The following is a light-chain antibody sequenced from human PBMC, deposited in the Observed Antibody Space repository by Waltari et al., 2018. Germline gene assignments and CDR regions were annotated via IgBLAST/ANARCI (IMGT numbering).Light chain of an antibody. CDR3: QQYDSWLLYT. CDR1: QSVSSN. Sequence: EIVMTQSPATLSVSPGARVTLSCRASQSVSSNLAWYQQKRGQAPRLLIYGASTRVTGIPARFSGSVSGTEFTLTISSLQSEDFAVYFCQQYDSWLLYTFGQGTNLEIK. CDR2: GAS. J-gene: IGKJ2*01. V-gene: IGKV3-15*01.